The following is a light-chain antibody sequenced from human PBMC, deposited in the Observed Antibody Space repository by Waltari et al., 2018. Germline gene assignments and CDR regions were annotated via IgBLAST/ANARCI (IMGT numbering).Light chain of an antibody. V-gene: IGLV2-14*03. CDR2: DVS. Sequence: QSALTQPAPVSGSPGQSITISCTGPRRDVGGFTYVPWYQQHPGKAPKLMIYDVSNRPSGVSNRFSGSKSGNTASLTISGLQAEDEADYYCSSYTSSSTPWVFGGGTKLTVL. CDR3: SSYTSSSTPWV. J-gene: IGLJ3*02. CDR1: RRDVGGFTY.